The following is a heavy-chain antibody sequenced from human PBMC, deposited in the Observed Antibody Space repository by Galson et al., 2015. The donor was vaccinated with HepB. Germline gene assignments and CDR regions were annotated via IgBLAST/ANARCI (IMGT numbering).Heavy chain of an antibody. CDR2: ISYDGNNK. CDR1: GFTFTSYS. V-gene: IGHV3-30*04. CDR3: ARAPPNLNTVYYYYFYAMDV. Sequence: SLRLSCAASGFTFTSYSMDWVRQAPGTGLEWVAVISYDGNNKYYADSVRGRFTISRDNSKNTLYLQMDSLRAEDTAVYYCARAPPNLNTVYYYYFYAMDVWGQGTTVTVSS. J-gene: IGHJ6*02. D-gene: IGHD2-2*02.